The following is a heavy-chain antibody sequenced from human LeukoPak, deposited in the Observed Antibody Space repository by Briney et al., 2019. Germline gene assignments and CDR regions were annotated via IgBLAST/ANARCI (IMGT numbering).Heavy chain of an antibody. CDR1: GYTFTGYY. CDR2: INPNSGGT. CDR3: ARELEWFGELLTWWFDP. J-gene: IGHJ5*02. D-gene: IGHD3-10*01. Sequence: ASVKVSCKASGYTFTGYYMHWVRQAPGQGLEWKGWINPNSGGTNYAQKFQGRVTMTRDTSFSTAYMELSRLRSDDTAVYYCARELEWFGELLTWWFDPWGQGTLVTVSS. V-gene: IGHV1-2*02.